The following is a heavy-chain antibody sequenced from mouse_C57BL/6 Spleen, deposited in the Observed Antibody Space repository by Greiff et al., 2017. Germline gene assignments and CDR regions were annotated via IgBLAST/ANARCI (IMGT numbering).Heavy chain of an antibody. Sequence: VKLQQPGAELVKPGASVKLSCKASGYTFTSYWMHWVKQRPGQGLEWIGMIHPNSGSTNYNEKFKSKATLTVDKSSSTAYMQLSSLTSEDSAVYYCARPVVRDAMDYWGQGTSVTVSS. CDR1: GYTFTSYW. CDR2: IHPNSGST. V-gene: IGHV1-64*01. J-gene: IGHJ4*01. CDR3: ARPVVRDAMDY.